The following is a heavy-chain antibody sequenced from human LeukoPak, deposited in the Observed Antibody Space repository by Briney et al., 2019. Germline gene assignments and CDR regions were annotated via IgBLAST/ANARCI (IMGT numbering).Heavy chain of an antibody. J-gene: IGHJ4*02. V-gene: IGHV3-74*01. CDR2: INSDAGST. D-gene: IGHD3-10*01. CDR1: GFTFSSYS. CDR3: ARDYYTSGSPNDY. Sequence: GGSLRLSCAASGFTFSSYSMNWVRQAPGKGLVWVSRINSDAGSTNYADSVKGRFTISRDNAKNTLYLQMNSLRAEDTAVYYCARDYYTSGSPNDYWGQGTLVTVPS.